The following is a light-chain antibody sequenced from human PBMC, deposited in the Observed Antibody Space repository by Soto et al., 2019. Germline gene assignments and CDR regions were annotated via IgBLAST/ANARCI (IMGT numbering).Light chain of an antibody. J-gene: IGKJ4*01. Sequence: EIVMTQSPATLSVSPGERATLSCRASQSISSDLAWYQQKPGQAPRHLIYGASTRATGIPARFSGSGSGTEFTLTISSIQSEDFEVYYCQQYNNWPFTFGGGTKVEIK. CDR3: QQYNNWPFT. CDR2: GAS. V-gene: IGKV3-15*01. CDR1: QSISSD.